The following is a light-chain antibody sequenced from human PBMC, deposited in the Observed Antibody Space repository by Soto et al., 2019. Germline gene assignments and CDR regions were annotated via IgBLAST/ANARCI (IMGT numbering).Light chain of an antibody. J-gene: IGLJ6*01. CDR3: TSYTGSSTLDV. CDR1: SSDVGGYNY. CDR2: EVS. Sequence: QSVLTQPASVSGSPGQSITISCTGTSSDVGGYNYVSWYQQHPGKAPKLMIYEVSNRPSGVSNRFSGSKSGHTASLTISGLRSEDEADYFCTSYTGSSTLDVFGTGTKVTVL. V-gene: IGLV2-14*01.